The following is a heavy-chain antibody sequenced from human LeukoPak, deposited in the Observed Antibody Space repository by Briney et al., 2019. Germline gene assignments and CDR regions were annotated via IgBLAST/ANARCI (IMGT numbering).Heavy chain of an antibody. J-gene: IGHJ5*02. CDR3: ASEGRSITGTLLT. CDR1: GGTFSSYA. V-gene: IGHV1-69*05. D-gene: IGHD1-20*01. Sequence: ASVKVSCKASGGTFSSYAISWVRQAPGQGLEWMGGIIPIFGTANYAQKFQGRVTITTDESTSTAYMELSSLRSEDTAVYYCASEGRSITGTLLTWGQGTLVTVSS. CDR2: IIPIFGTA.